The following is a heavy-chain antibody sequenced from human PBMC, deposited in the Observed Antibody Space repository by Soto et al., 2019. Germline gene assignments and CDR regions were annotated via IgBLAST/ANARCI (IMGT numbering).Heavy chain of an antibody. Sequence: QVQLVESGGGVVQPGRSLRLSCAATGFTFSSYGMHWVRQAPGKGLEWVSVISYDGSNKYYADSVKGRFTISRDNSKNALYLQMNSLRAEDTAVYYCANDGDYYFQHWGQGTLVTVSS. V-gene: IGHV3-30*18. CDR1: GFTFSSYG. CDR2: ISYDGSNK. CDR3: ANDGDYYFQH. J-gene: IGHJ1*01. D-gene: IGHD4-17*01.